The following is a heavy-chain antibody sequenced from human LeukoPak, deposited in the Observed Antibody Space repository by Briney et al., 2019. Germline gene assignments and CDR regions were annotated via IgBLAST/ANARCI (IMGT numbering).Heavy chain of an antibody. J-gene: IGHJ3*02. CDR3: AREGENVLLWLRRNAFDI. V-gene: IGHV4-4*07. CDR1: GDSISSYY. Sequence: PSETLSLTCTVSGDSISSYYWSWIRQPAGKGLEWIGQIQTSGSTNYNPSLKSRVTMSVDTSKNQFSLKLSSVTAADTAVYYCAREGENVLLWLRRNAFDIWGQGTMVTVSS. D-gene: IGHD3-10*01. CDR2: IQTSGST.